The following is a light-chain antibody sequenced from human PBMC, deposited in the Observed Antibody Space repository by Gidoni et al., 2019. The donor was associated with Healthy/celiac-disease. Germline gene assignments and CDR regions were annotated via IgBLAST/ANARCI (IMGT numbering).Light chain of an antibody. CDR2: GAS. J-gene: IGKJ1*01. V-gene: IGKV3-20*01. CDR3: QQYGSSPWT. Sequence: EIVLTQSPGTLSLSPGESATLSCRASQSVSSSYLAWYQQKPGQAPRLLIYGASSRATGIPDRFSGSGSGTDFPLTISSLEPEDFAVYYCQQYGSSPWTFGQGTKVEIK. CDR1: QSVSSSY.